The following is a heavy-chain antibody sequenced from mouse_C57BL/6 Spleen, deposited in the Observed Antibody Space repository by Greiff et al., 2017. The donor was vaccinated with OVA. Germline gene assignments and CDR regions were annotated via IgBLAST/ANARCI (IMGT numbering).Heavy chain of an antibody. CDR1: GFSFNTYA. CDR2: IRSKSNNYAT. J-gene: IGHJ4*01. V-gene: IGHV10-1*01. CDR3: VRDDPYYAMDY. Sequence: EVKLMESGGGLVQPKGSLKLSCAASGFSFNTYAMNWVRQAPGKGLEWVARIRSKSNNYATYYADSVKDRFTISRDDSESMLYMQMNNLKTEDTAMYYCVRDDPYYAMDYWGQGTSVTVSS.